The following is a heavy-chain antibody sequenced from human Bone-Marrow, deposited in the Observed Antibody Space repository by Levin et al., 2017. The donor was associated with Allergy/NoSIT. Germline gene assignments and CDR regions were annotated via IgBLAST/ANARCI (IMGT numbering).Heavy chain of an antibody. Sequence: ASVKVSCKASGYTFTGQYMHWVRQAPGQGPEWVAWIDPKSGATNYAQKFQGRVTLTRDTSTSTAYMELTRLRSDDTAVYYCARELNYYESTDDWGQGTLVTVSS. CDR3: ARELNYYESTDD. CDR1: GYTFTGQY. V-gene: IGHV1-2*02. CDR2: IDPKSGAT. J-gene: IGHJ4*02. D-gene: IGHD3-22*01.